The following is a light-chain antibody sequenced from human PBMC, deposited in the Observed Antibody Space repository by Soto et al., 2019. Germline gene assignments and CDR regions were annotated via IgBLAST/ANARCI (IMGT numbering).Light chain of an antibody. J-gene: IGKJ5*01. V-gene: IGKV1-6*01. Sequence: IQMTQSPSSLSASVGDRVTVTCPASQGIRNDLGWYQQKPGKAPKLLIYAASSLQSGVPSRFSGSGSGTDFTLTISSLEPEDFAVYYCQQRSNWPPITFGQGTRLEIK. CDR1: QGIRND. CDR3: QQRSNWPPIT. CDR2: AAS.